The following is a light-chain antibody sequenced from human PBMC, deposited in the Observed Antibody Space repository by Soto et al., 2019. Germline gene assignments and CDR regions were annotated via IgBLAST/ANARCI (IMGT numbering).Light chain of an antibody. CDR2: DAS. V-gene: IGKV1-5*01. CDR3: QQYSSFPRT. J-gene: IGKJ1*01. CDR1: QTTGSW. Sequence: DIQMTQSPSTLSASVGDRVTITCRASQTTGSWLAWYQQKPGKAPELLIYDASTLEGGVPSRFSGSGSGTEFSLTITSLQPDDFATFYCQQYSSFPRTFGQGTKVDIK.